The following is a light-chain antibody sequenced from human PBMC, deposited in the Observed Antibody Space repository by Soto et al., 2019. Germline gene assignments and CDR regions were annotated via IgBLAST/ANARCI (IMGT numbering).Light chain of an antibody. CDR2: DAS. CDR3: QQYNNLPYT. Sequence: DIQMTHSPSSLSASLGDRVTITCQASQAISKYLHWYHQRPGKAPILVIYDASNLEAGAPSRFSGGGSGTSFTLTISSLQPEDIGTYFCQQYNNLPYTFGQ. V-gene: IGKV1-33*01. J-gene: IGKJ2*01. CDR1: QAISKY.